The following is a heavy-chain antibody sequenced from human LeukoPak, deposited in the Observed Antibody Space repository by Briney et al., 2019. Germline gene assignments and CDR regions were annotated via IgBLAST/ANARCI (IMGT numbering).Heavy chain of an antibody. J-gene: IGHJ4*02. CDR2: ISASGSAT. D-gene: IGHD4-17*01. V-gene: IGHV3-23*01. CDR3: AKDLGDYGDYPNYFDY. CDR1: GFIFSNYG. Sequence: GGSLRLSCAASGFIFSNYGMNWVRQAPGKGLEWVAAISASGSATSYADSVRGRFTISRDNSKSTTYLQMNSLRAEDTAVYYCAKDLGDYGDYPNYFDYWGQGTLVTVSS.